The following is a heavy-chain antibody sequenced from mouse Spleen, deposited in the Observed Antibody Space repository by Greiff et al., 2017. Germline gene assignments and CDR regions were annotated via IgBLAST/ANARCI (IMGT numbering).Heavy chain of an antibody. Sequence: VQLVESGAELAKPGASVKMSCKASGYTFTSYWMHWVKQRPGQGLEWIGYINPSTGYTEYNQKFKDKATLTADKSSSTAYMQLSSLTSEDSAVYYCARSISWFAYWGQGTLVTVSA. CDR2: INPSTGYT. CDR1: GYTFTSYW. CDR3: ARSISWFAY. V-gene: IGHV1-7*01. J-gene: IGHJ3*01.